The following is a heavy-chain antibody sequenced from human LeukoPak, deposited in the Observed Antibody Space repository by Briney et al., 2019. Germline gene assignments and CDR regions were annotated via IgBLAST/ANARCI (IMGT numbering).Heavy chain of an antibody. CDR3: ARGGQLVFFY. CDR1: GFTFSSYA. Sequence: GGSLRFSCAASGFTFSSYAMNWVRQAPGKGLEWVSYISSSGSTIYYADSVKGRFTISRGNAKNSLYLQMNSLRAEDTAVYYCARGGQLVFFYWGQGTLVTVSS. D-gene: IGHD6-13*01. V-gene: IGHV3-48*03. CDR2: ISSSGSTI. J-gene: IGHJ4*02.